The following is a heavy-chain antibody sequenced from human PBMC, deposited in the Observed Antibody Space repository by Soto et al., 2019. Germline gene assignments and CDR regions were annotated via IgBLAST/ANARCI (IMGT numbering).Heavy chain of an antibody. D-gene: IGHD1-26*01. Sequence: QVYLLPSGAEVKKVGAPVRASCKTPGYTFSAYFFNGAPRPPGRGFQWLGWINPSNEITTFSEFFQGRITMTSDTSTNTVHMELNRLTSDDTAVYYCMRGGWGDSPIDYWGQGTQVTVSS. CDR2: INPSNEIT. V-gene: IGHV1-2*03. CDR3: MRGGWGDSPIDY. J-gene: IGHJ4*02. CDR1: GYTFSAYF.